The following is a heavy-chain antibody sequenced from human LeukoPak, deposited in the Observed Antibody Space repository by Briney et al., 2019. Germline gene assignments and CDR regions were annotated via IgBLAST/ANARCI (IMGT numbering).Heavy chain of an antibody. CDR2: IYHSGST. V-gene: IGHV4-4*02. Sequence: NTSETLSLTCAVSGGSISSSNWWSWVRQPPGKGLEWIGEIYHSGSTNYNPSLKSRVTISVDKSKNQFSLKLRSVTAADTAVYYCARAQQDSSGWYPSWFDPWGQGTLVTVSS. CDR3: ARAQQDSSGWYPSWFDP. D-gene: IGHD6-19*01. J-gene: IGHJ5*02. CDR1: GGSISSSNW.